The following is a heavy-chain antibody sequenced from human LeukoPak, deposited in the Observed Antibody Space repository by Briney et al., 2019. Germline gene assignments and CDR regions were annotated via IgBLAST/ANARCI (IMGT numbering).Heavy chain of an antibody. CDR1: VRSLSSYY. CDR3: ARDQGGYDKGDYYYYGMDV. V-gene: IGHV4-59*01. J-gene: IGHJ6*04. CDR2: IYYGGST. D-gene: IGHD5-12*01. Sequence: PSETLSLTCTVSVRSLSSYYWSWIRQPPGKGLEWIGYIYYGGSTNYNPSRKSRITISVDTSKNQFSLKLSSVTAADTAVYYCARDQGGYDKGDYYYYGMDVWGKGTTVTVSS.